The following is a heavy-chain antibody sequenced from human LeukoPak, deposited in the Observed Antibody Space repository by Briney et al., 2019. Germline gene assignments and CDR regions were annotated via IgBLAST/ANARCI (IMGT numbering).Heavy chain of an antibody. J-gene: IGHJ4*02. CDR2: IKRKSDGGTT. CDR3: ITDRAAAAVGDFDY. CDR1: GFTFSNAW. V-gene: IGHV3-15*01. D-gene: IGHD6-13*01. Sequence: GGSLRLSCAASGFTFSNAWLSWVRQAPGKGLEWVGRIKRKSDGGTTDLAAPVKGRFTISRDDSKNTLYLQMNSLKAEDTAVYYCITDRAAAAVGDFDYWGQGTLVTVSS.